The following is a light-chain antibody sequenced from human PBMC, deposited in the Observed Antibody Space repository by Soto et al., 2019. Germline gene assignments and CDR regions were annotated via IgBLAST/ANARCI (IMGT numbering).Light chain of an antibody. CDR2: DDS. J-gene: IGKJ1*01. CDR1: QSISSW. Sequence: DIQMTQSPSTLSASVGDRVTITCRASQSISSWLAWYQQKPGKAPKLLIYDDSSLESGVPSRFSGSGSGTEFTPTLSSLQPDDFASYCCQHIGTFGQGTKVEIK. CDR3: QHIGT. V-gene: IGKV1-5*01.